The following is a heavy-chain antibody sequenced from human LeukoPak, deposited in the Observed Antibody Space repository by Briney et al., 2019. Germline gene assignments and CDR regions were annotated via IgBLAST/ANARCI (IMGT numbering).Heavy chain of an antibody. CDR3: ARAMISGSDY. D-gene: IGHD3-22*01. Sequence: GGSLRLSCAASGFTFSSSWMHWVRQAPGKGLVWVSRINSDGSTTTYADSVKGRFAVSRDNAKNTVYLQMNSLRAEDTAVYYCARAMISGSDYWGQGTLVTVSS. CDR1: GFTFSSSW. CDR2: INSDGSTT. J-gene: IGHJ4*02. V-gene: IGHV3-74*01.